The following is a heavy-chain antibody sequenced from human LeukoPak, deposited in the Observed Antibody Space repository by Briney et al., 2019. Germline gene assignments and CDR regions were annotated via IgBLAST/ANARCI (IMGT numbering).Heavy chain of an antibody. Sequence: GGSLRLSCAASGFTFSTYGMNWLRQAPGKGLEWDSYISHSSTSVYYADSVKGRFTISRDNSKNSLTLQMNGLRDEDTAVYYCARASRSGYDYWGQGTLVTVSS. CDR1: GFTFSTYG. CDR2: ISHSSTSV. J-gene: IGHJ4*02. D-gene: IGHD3-22*01. V-gene: IGHV3-48*02. CDR3: ARASRSGYDY.